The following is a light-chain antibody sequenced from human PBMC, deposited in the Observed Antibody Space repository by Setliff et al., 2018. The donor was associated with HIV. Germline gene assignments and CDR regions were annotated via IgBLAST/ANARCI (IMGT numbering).Light chain of an antibody. V-gene: IGLV2-11*03. CDR2: DVN. J-gene: IGLJ1*01. CDR3: CSNAARPTFYV. Sequence: ISCTGTTSDFGAYDFVSWYQQHPDKAPKLIIYDVNKRPSGVPDRFSGSKSGNTASLIISGLQTDDEADYFCCSNAARPTFYVFGTGTKVTVL. CDR1: TSDFGAYDF.